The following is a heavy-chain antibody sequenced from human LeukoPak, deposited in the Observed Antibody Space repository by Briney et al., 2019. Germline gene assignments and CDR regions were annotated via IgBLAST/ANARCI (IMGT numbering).Heavy chain of an antibody. J-gene: IGHJ6*02. CDR1: GYSFTNYW. CDR2: IYPGDSDT. V-gene: IGHV5-51*01. Sequence: GESLKISCKASGYSFTNYWIVWVRQMPGKGLEWMGIIYPGDSDTRYSPSFQGQVTISADKSINIAYLQWSSLKASGTAIYYCARLLTISYMDVWGQGTTVTVSS. CDR3: ARLLTISYMDV. D-gene: IGHD3-3*01.